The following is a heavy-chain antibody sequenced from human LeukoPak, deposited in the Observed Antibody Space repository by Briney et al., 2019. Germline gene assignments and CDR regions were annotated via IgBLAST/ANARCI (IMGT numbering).Heavy chain of an antibody. V-gene: IGHV3-23*01. D-gene: IGHD1-14*01. J-gene: IGHJ6*03. CDR2: ISGSGGST. CDR3: AKYAGDPNGVYYYYYYMDV. CDR1: GFTFSSYA. Sequence: PGTSLKLSCAASGFTFSSYAMSWVRQAPGKGLEWVSAISGSGGSTYYADSVKGRFTISRDNSKNTLYLQMNSLRAEDTAVYYCAKYAGDPNGVYYYYYYMDVWGKGTTVTVSS.